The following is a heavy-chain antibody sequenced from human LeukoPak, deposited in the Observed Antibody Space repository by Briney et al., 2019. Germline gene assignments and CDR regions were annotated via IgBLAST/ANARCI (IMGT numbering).Heavy chain of an antibody. CDR1: GFTFTNSA. J-gene: IGHJ5*02. V-gene: IGHV1-58*02. CDR2: IVVGSGNT. CDR3: AAARYSGHDYGVDWFDP. D-gene: IGHD5-12*01. Sequence: SVKVSCKASGFTFTNSAMQWVRQARGQRLEWIGWIVVGSGNTNYAQKFQERVTITRDMSTSTAYMELSSLRSEDTAVYYCAAARYSGHDYGVDWFDPWGQGTLVTVSS.